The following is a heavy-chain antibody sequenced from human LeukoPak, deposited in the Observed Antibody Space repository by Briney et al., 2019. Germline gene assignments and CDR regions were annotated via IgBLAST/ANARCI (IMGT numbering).Heavy chain of an antibody. CDR2: INHSGST. J-gene: IGHJ4*02. D-gene: IGHD3-10*01. CDR3: ARVKFRGVIIAPFSYFDY. Sequence: SETLSLTCAVYGGSFSGYYWSWIRQPPGKGLEWIGEINHSGSTNYNPSLKSRVIISVDTSKNQFSLKLSSVTAADTAVYYCARVKFRGVIIAPFSYFDYWGQGTLVTVSS. CDR1: GGSFSGYY. V-gene: IGHV4-34*01.